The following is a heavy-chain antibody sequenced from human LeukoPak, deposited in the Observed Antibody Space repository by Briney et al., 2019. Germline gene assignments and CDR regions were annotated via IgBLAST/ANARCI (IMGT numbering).Heavy chain of an antibody. Sequence: GASVKVSCKASGGTFSSYAISWVRQAPGQGLEWMGRIIPILGIANYAQKFQGRVTMTRNTSISTAYMELSSLRSEDTAVYYCARELQGDNWNDGVDYWGQGTLVTVSS. J-gene: IGHJ4*02. CDR1: GGTFSSYA. D-gene: IGHD1-20*01. V-gene: IGHV1-69*04. CDR2: IIPILGIA. CDR3: ARELQGDNWNDGVDY.